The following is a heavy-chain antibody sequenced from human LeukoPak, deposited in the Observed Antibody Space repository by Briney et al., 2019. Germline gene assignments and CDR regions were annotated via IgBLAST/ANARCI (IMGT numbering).Heavy chain of an antibody. Sequence: PGGSLRLSCAASGFTFSSYAMSWVRQAPGKGLEWVSAISGSGGSTYYADSVKGRFTISRDNSKNTLYLQMNSLKTEDTAVYYCTTDLDYYGSGSYRYWGQGTLVTVSS. CDR1: GFTFSSYA. J-gene: IGHJ4*02. CDR3: TTDLDYYGSGSYRY. V-gene: IGHV3-23*01. D-gene: IGHD3-10*01. CDR2: ISGSGGST.